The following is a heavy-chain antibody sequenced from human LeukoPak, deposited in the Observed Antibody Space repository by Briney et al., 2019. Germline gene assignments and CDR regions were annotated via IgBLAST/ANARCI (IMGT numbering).Heavy chain of an antibody. CDR3: ATDLTYGDPDAFDI. Sequence: ASVKVSCKVSGYTLTELSMHWVRQAPGKGLEWMGGFDPEDGETIYAQKFQGRVTMTEDTSTDTAYMELSSLRSEDTAVYYCATDLTYGDPDAFDIWGQGTMVTVSS. J-gene: IGHJ3*02. CDR1: GYTLTELS. V-gene: IGHV1-24*01. CDR2: FDPEDGET. D-gene: IGHD2-8*01.